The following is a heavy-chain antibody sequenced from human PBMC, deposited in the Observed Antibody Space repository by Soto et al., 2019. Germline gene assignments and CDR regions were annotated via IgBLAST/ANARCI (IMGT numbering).Heavy chain of an antibody. CDR1: GYTFTSYA. CDR2: INAGNGNT. V-gene: IGHV1-3*01. Sequence: VASVKVSCKASGYTFTSYAMHWVRQAPGQRLEWMGWINAGNGNTKYSQKFQGRVTITRDTSASTAYMELSSLRSEDTAVYYCARSPRGDYTDYWGQGTLVTVSS. J-gene: IGHJ4*02. CDR3: ARSPRGDYTDY. D-gene: IGHD3-10*01.